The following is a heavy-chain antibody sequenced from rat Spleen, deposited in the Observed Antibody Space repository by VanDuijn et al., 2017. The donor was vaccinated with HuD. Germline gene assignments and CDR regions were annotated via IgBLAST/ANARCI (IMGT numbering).Heavy chain of an antibody. Sequence: EVQLVESGGGLVQPGRSLKLSCVVSGFTFSNRAMHWIRQAPAKGLEWVASISTGGGNTYYRDSVKGRFTISRDNAKSTLYLQMDSLRSEDTATYYCARQKFITMMVVITSDWYFDFWGPGTMVTVSS. J-gene: IGHJ1*01. CDR1: GFTFSNRA. CDR3: ARQKFITMMVVITSDWYFDF. D-gene: IGHD1-12*02. CDR2: ISTGGGNT. V-gene: IGHV5-19*01.